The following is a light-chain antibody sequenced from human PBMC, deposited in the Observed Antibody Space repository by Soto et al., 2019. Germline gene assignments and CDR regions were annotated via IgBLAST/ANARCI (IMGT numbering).Light chain of an antibody. J-gene: IGKJ1*01. CDR1: QTISGW. CDR3: QQYNSYSPT. Sequence: DIQMTQSPSTLSASVGDRVTITCRASQTISGWLAWYQQKPGKAPKLLIFNASTLKSGVPSRFGGSGFGTDFTLTISSLHPDDFATYYCQQYNSYSPTFGQGTRVEIK. CDR2: NAS. V-gene: IGKV1-5*01.